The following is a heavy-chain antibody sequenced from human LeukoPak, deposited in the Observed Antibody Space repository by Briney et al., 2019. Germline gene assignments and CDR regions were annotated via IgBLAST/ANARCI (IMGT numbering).Heavy chain of an antibody. CDR2: INPNSGGT. J-gene: IGHJ4*02. D-gene: IGHD5-18*01. V-gene: IGHV1-2*06. Sequence: ASVKVSCKASGYTFTCYYMHWVRQAPGQGLEWMGRINPNSGGTNYAQKFQGRVTMTRDTSICTAYMELSRLRSDDTAVYYCARDPRGYSYGYSDYWGQGTLVTVSS. CDR1: GYTFTCYY. CDR3: ARDPRGYSYGYSDY.